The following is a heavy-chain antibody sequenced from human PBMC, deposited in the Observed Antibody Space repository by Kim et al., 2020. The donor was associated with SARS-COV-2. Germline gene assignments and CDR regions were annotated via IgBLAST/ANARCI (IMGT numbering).Heavy chain of an antibody. V-gene: IGHV4-31*03. CDR3: ARNTQDIVVVL. CDR2: IYYSGST. CDR1: GGSISSGGYY. D-gene: IGHD2-2*01. Sequence: SETLSLTCTVSGGSISSGGYYWSWIRQHPGKGLEWIGYIYYSGSTYYNPSLKSRVTISVDTSKNQFSLKLSSVTAADTAVYYCARNTQDIVVVLWGQGTLVTVSS. J-gene: IGHJ4*02.